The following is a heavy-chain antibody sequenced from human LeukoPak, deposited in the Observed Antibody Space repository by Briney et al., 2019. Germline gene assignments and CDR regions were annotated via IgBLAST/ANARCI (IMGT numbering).Heavy chain of an antibody. CDR1: GFSFSSYS. CDR2: ISSSGGII. CDR3: ARDLNTIFGVVIERFDY. Sequence: GGSLRLSCAASGFSFSSYSMNWVRQAPGKGLEWVSYISSSGGIIYYADSVKGRFTISRDNAKNSLYLQMNSLRAEDTAVYYCARDLNTIFGVVIERFDYWGQGTLVTVSS. J-gene: IGHJ4*02. D-gene: IGHD3-3*01. V-gene: IGHV3-48*03.